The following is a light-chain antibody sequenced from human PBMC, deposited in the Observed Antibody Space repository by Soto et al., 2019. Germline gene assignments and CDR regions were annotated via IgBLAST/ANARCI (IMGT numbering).Light chain of an antibody. V-gene: IGKV3-11*01. CDR2: GAS. CDR1: QSVRSY. CDR3: QHRSH. J-gene: IGKJ4*01. Sequence: IVLTQSPATLSLSPGERATLSCRASQSVRSYIAWYQQKPGRAPRLLVYGASNRATGIPARFSGSASGTDFTLTISSLEPEDFAIYYCQHRSHFGGGTKVEIK.